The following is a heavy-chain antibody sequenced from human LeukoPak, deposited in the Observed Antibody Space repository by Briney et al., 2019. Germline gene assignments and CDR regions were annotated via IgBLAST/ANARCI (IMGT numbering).Heavy chain of an antibody. CDR2: ISYDGSNK. V-gene: IGHV3-30*18. CDR1: GFTFSSYG. J-gene: IGHJ4*02. CDR3: AKDPDYYGSGSLLY. Sequence: PGRSLRLSCAASGFTFSSYGMHWVRQAPGKGLEWVAVISYDGSNKYYADSVKGRFTISRDNSKNTLYLQMNSLRAEDTAVYYCAKDPDYYGSGSLLYWGQGTLVTVSS. D-gene: IGHD3-10*01.